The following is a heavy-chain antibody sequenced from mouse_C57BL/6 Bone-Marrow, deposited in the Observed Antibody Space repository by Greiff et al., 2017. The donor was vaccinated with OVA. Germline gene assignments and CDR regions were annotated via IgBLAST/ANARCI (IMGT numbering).Heavy chain of an antibody. CDR3: AKNHYYGSSHWYFDV. Sequence: VQLQQSGPGLVQPSQSLSITCTVSGFSLTSYGVHWVRQSPGKGLEWLGVIWRGGSTDYNAAFMSRLSITKDNSKSQVFFKMNSLQADDTAIYYCAKNHYYGSSHWYFDVWGTGTTVTVSS. J-gene: IGHJ1*03. D-gene: IGHD1-1*01. V-gene: IGHV2-5*01. CDR1: GFSLTSYG. CDR2: IWRGGST.